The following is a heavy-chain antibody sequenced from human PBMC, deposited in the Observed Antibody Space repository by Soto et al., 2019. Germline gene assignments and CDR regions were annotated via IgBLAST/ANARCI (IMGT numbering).Heavy chain of an antibody. Sequence: GASVKVSCKASGGTFSSYTISWVRQAPGQGLEWMGRINPILGIANYAQKFQGRVTITADKSTSTAYMELSSLRSEDTAVYYCAREGLLVRPTDRFDYWGQGTLVTVSS. V-gene: IGHV1-69*04. CDR3: AREGLLVRPTDRFDY. D-gene: IGHD6-13*01. CDR2: INPILGIA. J-gene: IGHJ4*02. CDR1: GGTFSSYT.